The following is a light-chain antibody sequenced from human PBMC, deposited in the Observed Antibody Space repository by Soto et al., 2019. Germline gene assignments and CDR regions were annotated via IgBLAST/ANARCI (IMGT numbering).Light chain of an antibody. V-gene: IGKV1-5*03. CDR2: KAS. CDR3: QQYGSSSPWT. CDR1: QSISSW. J-gene: IGKJ1*01. Sequence: DIQMTQSPSTLSASVGDRVTITCRASQSISSWLAWYQQKPGKAHKLLIYKASSLETGVPSRFSGSGSGTEFTLTISSLQPDDFASYYCQQYGSSSPWTFGQGTKVEVK.